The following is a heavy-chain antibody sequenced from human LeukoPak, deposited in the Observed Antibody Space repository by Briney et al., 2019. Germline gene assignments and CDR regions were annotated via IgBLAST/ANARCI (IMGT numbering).Heavy chain of an antibody. J-gene: IGHJ4*02. Sequence: GGSLRLSCTASGFTFSNNGMHWVRQAPGKGLEWVGRIKSKTDGGTTDYAAPVKGRFTISRDDSKNTLYLQMNSLKTEVTAVYYCTNIWFGELFGYWGQGTLVTVSS. CDR2: IKSKTDGGTT. CDR1: GFTFSNNG. D-gene: IGHD3-10*01. CDR3: TNIWFGELFGY. V-gene: IGHV3-15*01.